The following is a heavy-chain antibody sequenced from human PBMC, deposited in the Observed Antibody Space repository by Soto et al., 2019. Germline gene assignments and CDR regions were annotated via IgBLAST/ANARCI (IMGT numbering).Heavy chain of an antibody. V-gene: IGHV4-4*02. Sequence: SETLSLTCAVSGGSISSSNWWSWVRQPPGKGLEWIGEIYHSGSTNYNPSLKSRVTISVDKSKNQFSLKLSSVTAADTAVYYCARVGYQSIGWFDPWGQGTLVTVSS. CDR2: IYHSGST. J-gene: IGHJ5*02. CDR1: GGSISSSNW. D-gene: IGHD5-12*01. CDR3: ARVGYQSIGWFDP.